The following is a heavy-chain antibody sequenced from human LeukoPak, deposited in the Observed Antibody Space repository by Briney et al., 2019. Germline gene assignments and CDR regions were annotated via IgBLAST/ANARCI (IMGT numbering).Heavy chain of an antibody. Sequence: PSGTLSLTCTVSGGSISSYYWSWIRQPPGKGLEWIGYIYYSGSTNYNPSLKSRVTISVDTSKNQFSLKLSSVTAADTVVYYCARLYCSSTSCYIGGDGDYWGQGTLVTVSS. CDR3: ARLYCSSTSCYIGGDGDY. CDR1: GGSISSYY. V-gene: IGHV4-59*01. CDR2: IYYSGST. D-gene: IGHD2-2*02. J-gene: IGHJ4*02.